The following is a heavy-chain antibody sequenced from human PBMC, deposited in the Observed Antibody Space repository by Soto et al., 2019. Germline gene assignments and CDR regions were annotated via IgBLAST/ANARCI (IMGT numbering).Heavy chain of an antibody. D-gene: IGHD3-3*02. Sequence: PGRSLRLSCTASGINLRLYILHWVRQSPGKGLEWVADVSRDGSTQRYAEAVEGRFSVSRDNSRNVFYLAMDSLRPEDTGLYYCGIPSEGAAIFDYWGQG. CDR3: GIPSEGAAIFDY. CDR2: VSRDGSTQ. V-gene: IGHV3-30*03. J-gene: IGHJ4*02. CDR1: GINLRLYI.